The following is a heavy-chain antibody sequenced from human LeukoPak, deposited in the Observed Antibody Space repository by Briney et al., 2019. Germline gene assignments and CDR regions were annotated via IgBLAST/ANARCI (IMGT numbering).Heavy chain of an antibody. CDR1: GFTFDDYS. CDR3: ARDPASGSYYMDA. J-gene: IGHJ6*03. Sequence: PGGSLRLSCAASGFTFDDYSMHWVRQAPGKGLEWVALINWGGDGATYADSVKGRFIISRDDSTNSVYPQMESLRTEDTGLYYCARDPASGSYYMDAWGKGTMVTVSS. D-gene: IGHD6-19*01. CDR2: INWGGDGA. V-gene: IGHV3-43D*03.